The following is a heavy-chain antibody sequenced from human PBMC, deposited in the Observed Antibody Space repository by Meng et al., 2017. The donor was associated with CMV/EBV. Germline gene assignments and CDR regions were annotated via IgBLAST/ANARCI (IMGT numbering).Heavy chain of an antibody. Sequence: SETLSLTCAVYGGSFSGYYWSWIRQPPGKGLEWIGEINHSGSTYYNPSLKSRVTISVDTSKNQFSLKLSSVTAADTAVYYCARSGYCSSTSCYRLQNYYYYYGMDVWGQGTTVTVSS. CDR3: ARSGYCSSTSCYRLQNYYYYYGMDV. J-gene: IGHJ6*02. D-gene: IGHD2-2*02. V-gene: IGHV4-34*01. CDR2: INHSGST. CDR1: GGSFSGYY.